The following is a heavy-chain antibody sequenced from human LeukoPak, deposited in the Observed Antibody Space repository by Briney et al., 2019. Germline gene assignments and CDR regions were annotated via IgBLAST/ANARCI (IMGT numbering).Heavy chain of an antibody. CDR1: GGSISSYY. CDR2: IYYSGST. V-gene: IGHV4-59*08. D-gene: IGHD2-2*02. Sequence: SETLSLTCTVSGGSISSYYWSWIRQPPGKGLEWIGYIYYSGSTNYNPSLKSRVTISVDTSKNQFSLKLSSVTAADTAVYYCARAFHCSSTSCYTRGLDYWGQGTLVTVSS. CDR3: ARAFHCSSTSCYTRGLDY. J-gene: IGHJ4*02.